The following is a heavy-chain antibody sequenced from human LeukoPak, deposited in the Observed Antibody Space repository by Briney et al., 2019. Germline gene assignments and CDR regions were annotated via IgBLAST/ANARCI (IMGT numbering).Heavy chain of an antibody. V-gene: IGHV3-23*01. CDR2: ISGSGGST. CDR1: GFTFSSYA. J-gene: IGHJ4*02. CDR3: AKSSAGIAVAGDFDY. Sequence: PGGSLRLSCAASGFTFSSYAMSWVRQAPGEGLEWVSAISGSGGSTYYADSVKGRFTISRDNSKNTLYLQMNSLRAEDTAVYYCAKSSAGIAVAGDFDYWGQGTLVTVSS. D-gene: IGHD6-19*01.